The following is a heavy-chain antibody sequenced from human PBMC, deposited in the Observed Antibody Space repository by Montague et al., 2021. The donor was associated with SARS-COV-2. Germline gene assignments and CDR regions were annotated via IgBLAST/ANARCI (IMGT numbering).Heavy chain of an antibody. V-gene: IGHV4-59*12. D-gene: IGHD3-22*01. J-gene: IGHJ6*02. CDR1: GGSLNNYF. CDR3: AREPYYYDSSGYPYYYYYGMDV. Sequence: SETLSLTCTVSGGSLNNYFWSWIRQPPGKGLEWVGYISDSGSTKYNPSLQSRVTISVDTSKNQFSLKLSSVTAADTAVYYCAREPYYYDSSGYPYYYYYGMDVWGQGTTVTVSS. CDR2: ISDSGST.